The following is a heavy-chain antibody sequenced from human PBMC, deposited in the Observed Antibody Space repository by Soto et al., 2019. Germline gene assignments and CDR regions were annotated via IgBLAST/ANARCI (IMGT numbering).Heavy chain of an antibody. CDR2: IYYSGST. D-gene: IGHD6-19*01. CDR1: GGSISSGGYY. V-gene: IGHV4-31*03. CDR3: ARGAPYEKAVDYMDV. J-gene: IGHJ6*03. Sequence: SETLSLTCTVSGGSISSGGYYWSWIRQHPGKGLEWIGYIYYSGSTYYNPSLKSRVTISVDTSKNQFSLKLSSVTAADTAVYYCARGAPYEKAVDYMDVWGKGTTVTVS.